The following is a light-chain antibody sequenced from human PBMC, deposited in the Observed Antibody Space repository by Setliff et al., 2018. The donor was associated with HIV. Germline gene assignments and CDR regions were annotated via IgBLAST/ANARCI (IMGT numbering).Light chain of an antibody. CDR3: VLYMGSGISV. V-gene: IGLV8-61*01. Sequence: QTVVTQETSVAVSLGGTVTVTCGLTSASVSSGYYPSWYQQTPGHPPRTLIYTTNSRCAGVPDRFSGSILGDKAALTITGARADDEADYYCVLYMGSGISVVGGGTK. J-gene: IGLJ2*01. CDR2: TTN. CDR1: SASVSSGYY.